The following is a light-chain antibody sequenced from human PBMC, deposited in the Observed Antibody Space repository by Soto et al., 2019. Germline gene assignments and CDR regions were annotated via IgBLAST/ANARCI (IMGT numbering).Light chain of an antibody. CDR1: SGDVDPYNY. J-gene: IGLJ2*01. CDR2: DVN. Sequence: QSALTQPPSVSGSPGQSVTISCTGTSGDVDPYNYVSWYQQHPGRAPKLVIYDVNMRPSGVPDRFSGSKYGDTSSLTISGLQAEDEADYYCCSYVGTPLVGGGTKLTVL. CDR3: CSYVGTPL. V-gene: IGLV2-11*01.